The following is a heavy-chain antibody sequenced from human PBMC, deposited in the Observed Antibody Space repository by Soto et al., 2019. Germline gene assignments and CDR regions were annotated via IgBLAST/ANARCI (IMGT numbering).Heavy chain of an antibody. Sequence: SETLSLTCTVSGGSISSYYWSWIRQPPGKGLEWIGYIYYSESTNYNPSLKSRVTISVDTSKNQFSLKLTSVTTADTAVYYCARAIAALNWFDPWGQGALVTVSS. J-gene: IGHJ5*02. CDR1: GGSISSYY. CDR2: IYYSEST. CDR3: ARAIAALNWFDP. V-gene: IGHV4-59*01. D-gene: IGHD6-13*01.